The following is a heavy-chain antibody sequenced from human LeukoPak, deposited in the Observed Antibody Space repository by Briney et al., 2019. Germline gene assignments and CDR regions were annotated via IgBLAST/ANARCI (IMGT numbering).Heavy chain of an antibody. CDR3: ARHAAPLPTTIDY. Sequence: SETLSLTCTVSGGSISSGSYAWGWIRQPPGKGLEWIGSIYYSGSTYYNPSLKSRVTISVDTSKNQFSLKLSSVTAADTAVYYYARHAAPLPTTIDYWGQGTLVTVSS. J-gene: IGHJ4*02. CDR2: IYYSGST. V-gene: IGHV4-39*01. CDR1: GGSISSGSYA. D-gene: IGHD2-2*02.